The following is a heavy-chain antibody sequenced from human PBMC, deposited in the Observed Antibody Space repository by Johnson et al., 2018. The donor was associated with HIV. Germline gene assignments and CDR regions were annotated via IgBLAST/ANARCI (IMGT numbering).Heavy chain of an antibody. Sequence: MLLVESGGGLVQPGGSLRLSCAAYGFTLSDYWMHWVRQGTGKGLAWVARVNSDGYSTSYAGPGKGRFTISRDNSKNTLYLQMNSLRAEDTAVYFCASQVRGLRLGVDAFDIWGQGTMVTVSS. J-gene: IGHJ3*02. V-gene: IGHV3-74*02. CDR2: VNSDGYST. CDR3: ASQVRGLRLGVDAFDI. CDR1: GFTLSDYW. D-gene: IGHD3-16*01.